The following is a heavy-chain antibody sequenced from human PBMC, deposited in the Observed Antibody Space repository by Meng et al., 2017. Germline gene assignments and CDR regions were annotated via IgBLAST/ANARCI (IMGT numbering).Heavy chain of an antibody. J-gene: IGHJ3*02. CDR2: ISAYNGNT. Sequence: ASVKVSCKASGYTFTSYGTSWVRQAPGQGLEWMGWISAYNGNTNYAQKLQGRVTMTTDTSTSTAYMELRSLRSDDTAVYYCARDRAPYDGGAFDIWGQGTMVTVSS. V-gene: IGHV1-18*01. CDR1: GYTFTSYG. D-gene: IGHD3-22*01. CDR3: ARDRAPYDGGAFDI.